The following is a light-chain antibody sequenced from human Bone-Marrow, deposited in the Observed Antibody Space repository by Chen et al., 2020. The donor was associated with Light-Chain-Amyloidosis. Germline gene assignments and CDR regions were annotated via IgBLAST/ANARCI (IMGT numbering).Light chain of an antibody. Sequence: QSALTQPASVSGSPGQSLTISCTGTSSDVGGYNSVSWYQQHPGKAPKLMIFDVSNRPSGVSSRFSGSKSGNTASLTISGLQAEDEADYYCSSYTSSNTLVFGGGTKLTVL. CDR2: DVS. J-gene: IGLJ3*02. CDR3: SSYTSSNTLV. CDR1: SSDVGGYNS. V-gene: IGLV2-14*01.